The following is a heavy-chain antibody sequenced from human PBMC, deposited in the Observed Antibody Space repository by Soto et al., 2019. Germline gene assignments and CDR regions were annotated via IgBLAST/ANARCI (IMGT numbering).Heavy chain of an antibody. V-gene: IGHV3-23*01. J-gene: IGHJ6*02. CDR2: LSGSGGST. CDR3: ARDCACCSNARCYRRGYYYGLDV. Sequence: PGGSLRLSCAASGFTFSSYAMSWVRQAPGKXLEWVSSLSGSGGSTYYADSVRGRFTISRDNSKNTLYLQMNSLRAEDTAVYYCARDCACCSNARCYRRGYYYGLDVWGQGTTVTVSS. D-gene: IGHD2-2*02. CDR1: GFTFSSYA.